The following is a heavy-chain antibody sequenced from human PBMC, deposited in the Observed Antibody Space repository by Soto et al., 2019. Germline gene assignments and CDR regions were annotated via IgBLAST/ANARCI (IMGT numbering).Heavy chain of an antibody. D-gene: IGHD2-15*01. CDR2: ISYDGSNK. CDR3: AKDLAHGVVAAYNDY. V-gene: IGHV3-30*18. Sequence: QVQLVESGGGVVQPGRSLRLSCAASGFTFSSYGMHWVRQAPGKGLEWVAVISYDGSNKYYADSVKGRFTISRDNSKNTLYLQMNSLRAEDTAVYYCAKDLAHGVVAAYNDYWGQGTLVTVSS. CDR1: GFTFSSYG. J-gene: IGHJ4*02.